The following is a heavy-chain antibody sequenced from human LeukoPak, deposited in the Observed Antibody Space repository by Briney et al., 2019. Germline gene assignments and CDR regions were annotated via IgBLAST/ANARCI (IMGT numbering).Heavy chain of an antibody. J-gene: IGHJ3*02. V-gene: IGHV4-59*12. Sequence: SETLSLTCTVSGGSISSYYWSWIRQPPGKGLEWIGYIYYSRGTNYNPSLKSRVTISVDTSTNQFSLKLSSVTAADSAVYYCARDWPPDCSSTSCSPSRAFDIWGQGTMVTVSS. CDR2: IYYSRGT. CDR1: GGSISSYY. CDR3: ARDWPPDCSSTSCSPSRAFDI. D-gene: IGHD2-2*01.